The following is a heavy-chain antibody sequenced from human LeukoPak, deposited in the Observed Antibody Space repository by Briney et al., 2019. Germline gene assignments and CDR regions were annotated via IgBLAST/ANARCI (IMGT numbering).Heavy chain of an antibody. D-gene: IGHD6-19*01. CDR2: ISWNSGSI. CDR1: GFTFDDYA. J-gene: IGHJ6*03. Sequence: GGSLRLSCAASGFTFDDYAMHWVRQAPGKGLEWVSGISWNSGSIGYADSVKGRFTISRDNAKNSLYLQMNSLRAEDTAVYYCAKGSGSGWYGYMDVWGKGTTVTISS. CDR3: AKGSGSGWYGYMDV. V-gene: IGHV3-9*01.